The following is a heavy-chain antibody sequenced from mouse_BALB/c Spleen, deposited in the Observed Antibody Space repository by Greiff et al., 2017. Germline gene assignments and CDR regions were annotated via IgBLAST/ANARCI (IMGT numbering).Heavy chain of an antibody. CDR1: GFTFSSYT. V-gene: IGHV5-6-4*01. CDR2: ISSGGSYT. Sequence: EVKLMESGGGLVKPGGSLKLSCAASGFTFSSYTMSWVRQTPEKRLEWVATISSGGSYTYYPDSVKGRFTISRDNAKNTLYLQMSSLKSEDTAMYYCTRDPGYYYFDSWGQGTTLTVSS. J-gene: IGHJ2*01. D-gene: IGHD2-3*01. CDR3: TRDPGYYYFDS.